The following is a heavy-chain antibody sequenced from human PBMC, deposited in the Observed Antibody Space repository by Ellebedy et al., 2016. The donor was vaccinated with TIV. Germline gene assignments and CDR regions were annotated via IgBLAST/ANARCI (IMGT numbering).Heavy chain of an antibody. CDR3: ARGDKYYYDSRGYYYTY. D-gene: IGHD3-22*01. V-gene: IGHV1-46*01. CDR1: GYTFTSYY. Sequence: ASVKVSCKASGYTFTSYYMYWVRQAPGQGLEWMGIINPSGGSSNYAQKVQGRVTMTRDTSTSTVYMELSSLRSEDTAVYYCARGDKYYYDSRGYYYTYWGQGTLVTVSS. CDR2: INPSGGSS. J-gene: IGHJ4*02.